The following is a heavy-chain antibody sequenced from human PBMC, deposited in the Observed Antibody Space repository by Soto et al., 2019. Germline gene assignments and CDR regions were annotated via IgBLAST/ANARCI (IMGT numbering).Heavy chain of an antibody. Sequence: GGSLRLSCAASGFTFGTYAMHWVRQAPGKGLEWVAVIYYDGSNRYYGDAVKGRFTISRDNSKSTLYLQMSSLRAEDTAVFYCARAFCTNGVCYYFFDYWGHGTLVTVSS. CDR2: IYYDGSNR. J-gene: IGHJ4*01. CDR1: GFTFGTYA. D-gene: IGHD2-8*01. V-gene: IGHV3-33*01. CDR3: ARAFCTNGVCYYFFDY.